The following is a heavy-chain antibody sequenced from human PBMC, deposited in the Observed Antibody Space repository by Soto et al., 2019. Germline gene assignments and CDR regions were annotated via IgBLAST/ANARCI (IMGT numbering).Heavy chain of an antibody. CDR2: IKQDGSEK. D-gene: IGHD3-9*01. CDR1: GFTFSSYW. J-gene: IGHJ4*02. CDR3: ARDGTRLTGYYDY. V-gene: IGHV3-7*01. Sequence: GGSLRLSCAASGFTFSSYWMSWVRQAPGKGLEWVANIKQDGSEKYYVDSVKGRFTISRDNAKNSLYLQMNSLRAEDTAVYYCARDGTRLTGYYDYWGQGTLVTVSS.